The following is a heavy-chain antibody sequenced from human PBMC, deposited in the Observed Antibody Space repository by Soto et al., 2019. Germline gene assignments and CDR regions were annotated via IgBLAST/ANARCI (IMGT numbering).Heavy chain of an antibody. CDR3: ARDQGIAVAGLVYYYYGMDV. J-gene: IGHJ6*02. CDR2: IYYSGST. V-gene: IGHV4-59*01. Sequence: PSETLSLTCTVSGGSISSYYWSWIRQPPGKGLEWIGYIYYSGSTNYNPSLKSRVTISVDTSKNQFSLKLSSVTAADTAVYYCARDQGIAVAGLVYYYYGMDVWGQGTTVTVSS. D-gene: IGHD6-19*01. CDR1: GGSISSYY.